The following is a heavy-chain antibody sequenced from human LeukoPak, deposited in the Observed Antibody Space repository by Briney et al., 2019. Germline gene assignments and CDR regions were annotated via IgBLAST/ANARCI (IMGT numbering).Heavy chain of an antibody. D-gene: IGHD2-2*01. J-gene: IGHJ6*04. CDR2: IKQDGSEK. CDR1: GLPFSFYW. CDR3: ARDGCSSTSCYTRGDV. V-gene: IGHV3-7*01. Sequence: PGGSLRLSCAASGLPFSFYWMSWVRQAPGKGLEWVANIKQDGSEKYYINSVKGRFTISRDNAENSLYLQMNSLRAEDTAVYYCARDGCSSTSCYTRGDVWGKGTTVTVSS.